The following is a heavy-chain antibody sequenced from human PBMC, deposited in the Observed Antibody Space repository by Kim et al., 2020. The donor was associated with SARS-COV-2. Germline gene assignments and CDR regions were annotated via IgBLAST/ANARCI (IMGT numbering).Heavy chain of an antibody. V-gene: IGHV3-33*08. D-gene: IGHD5-12*01. CDR1: GFTFSSYG. J-gene: IGHJ6*02. CDR2: IWYDGSNK. CDR3: ARCPGFDGYDYLDYYGMDV. Sequence: GGSLRLSCAASGFTFSSYGMHWVRQAPGKGLEWVAVIWYDGSNKYYADSVKGRFTISRDNSKNTLYLQMNSLRAEDTAVYYCARCPGFDGYDYLDYYGMDVWGQGTTVTVSS.